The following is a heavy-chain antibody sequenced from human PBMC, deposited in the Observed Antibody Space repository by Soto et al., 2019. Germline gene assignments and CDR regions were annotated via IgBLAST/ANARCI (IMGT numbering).Heavy chain of an antibody. CDR1: GGSFRSSGYY. V-gene: IGHV4-39*01. CDR2: IISSGSA. D-gene: IGHD1-26*01. J-gene: IGHJ4*02. CDR3: VSGFPWVVFDF. Sequence: SEIMSDPCLVSGGSFRSSGYYWGWIRQPPGKGLEWIGNIISSGSASYNPSLKSRVTISVDTSKNLVSLKLTSVTAADTAVSYCVSGFPWVVFDFWRQGTPVTVFS.